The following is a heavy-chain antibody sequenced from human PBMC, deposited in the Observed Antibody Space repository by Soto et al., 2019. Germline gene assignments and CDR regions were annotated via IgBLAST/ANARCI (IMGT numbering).Heavy chain of an antibody. D-gene: IGHD6-19*01. CDR2: IIPIFGTA. V-gene: IGHV1-69*13. CDR1: GGTFSSYA. J-gene: IGHJ6*02. Sequence: ASVKVSCKASGGTFSSYAISWVRQAPGQGLEWMGGIIPIFGTANYAQKFQGRVTITADESTSTAYMELSSLRSEDTAVYYCARGWAELSYYYGMDVWGQGTTVTVSS. CDR3: ARGWAELSYYYGMDV.